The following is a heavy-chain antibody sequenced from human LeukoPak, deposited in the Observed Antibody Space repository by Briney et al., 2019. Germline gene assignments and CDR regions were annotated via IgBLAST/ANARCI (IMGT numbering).Heavy chain of an antibody. CDR1: GGSISSGDYY. Sequence: SETLSLTCTVSGGSISSGDYYWSWIRQPPGKGLEWIGYIYYSGSTYYNPSLKSRVTISVDTSKNQFYLKLSSVTAADTAVYYCARDGRMAVAGSFDYWGQGTLVTVSS. CDR2: IYYSGST. V-gene: IGHV4-30-4*01. J-gene: IGHJ4*02. D-gene: IGHD6-19*01. CDR3: ARDGRMAVAGSFDY.